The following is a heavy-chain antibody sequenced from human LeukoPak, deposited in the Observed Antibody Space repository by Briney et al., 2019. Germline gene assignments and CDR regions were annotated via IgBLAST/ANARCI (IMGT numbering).Heavy chain of an antibody. CDR1: GGSFSGYY. J-gene: IGHJ5*02. V-gene: IGHV4-34*01. Sequence: SETLSLTCAVYGGSFSGYYWSWIRQPPGKGLEWIGEINHSGSTNYNPSLKSRVTISVDTSKNQFSLKLSSVTAADTAVYYCARVPFVSGYDKLNWFDPWGQGTLVTVSS. CDR3: ARVPFVSGYDKLNWFDP. CDR2: INHSGST. D-gene: IGHD5-12*01.